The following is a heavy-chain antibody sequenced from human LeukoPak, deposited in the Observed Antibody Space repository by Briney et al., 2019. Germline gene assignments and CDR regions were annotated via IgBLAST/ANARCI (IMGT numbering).Heavy chain of an antibody. CDR2: IYTSGST. V-gene: IGHV4-4*07. CDR3: ARYYYGSGSYYYFDS. J-gene: IGHJ4*02. CDR1: GGSISSYY. D-gene: IGHD3-10*01. Sequence: SETLSLTCTVSGGSISSYYWSWIRQPAGKGLEWIGRIYTSGSTNYSPSLKSRVTMSVDTSKNQFSLKLSSVTAADTAVYYCARYYYGSGSYYYFDSWGQGTLVTVSS.